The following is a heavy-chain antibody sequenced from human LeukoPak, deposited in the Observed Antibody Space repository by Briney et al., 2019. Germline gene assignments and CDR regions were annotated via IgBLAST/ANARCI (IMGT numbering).Heavy chain of an antibody. CDR2: INLTGAT. CDR1: GGTFSGYF. Sequence: PSETLSLTCAVYGGTFSGYFWSWIRQAPGRGLEWIGEINLTGATNYKSSLKDRVTISTDTSKNQFSLKLTSVTAADTAVYYCARGRWGWDTSSDWDFWGQGTLVTVSS. D-gene: IGHD3/OR15-3a*01. V-gene: IGHV4-34*01. CDR3: ARGRWGWDTSSDWDF. J-gene: IGHJ4*02.